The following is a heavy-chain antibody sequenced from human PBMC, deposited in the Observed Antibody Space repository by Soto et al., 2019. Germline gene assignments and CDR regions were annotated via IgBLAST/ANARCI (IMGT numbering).Heavy chain of an antibody. CDR1: GGSITTYY. D-gene: IGHD2-21*01. CDR3: ARERTYQVSGDHALDI. J-gene: IGHJ3*02. CDR2: IFVSGSA. V-gene: IGHV4-4*07. Sequence: QVQLQESGPGLVKPSETLSLTCTVSGGSITTYYWSWIRQPAGKGLEWIWRIFVSGSANYIPSLKSRVTMSMDTSKSQFSLKLTSVTAADTAVYYCARERTYQVSGDHALDIWGQGTMVIVSS.